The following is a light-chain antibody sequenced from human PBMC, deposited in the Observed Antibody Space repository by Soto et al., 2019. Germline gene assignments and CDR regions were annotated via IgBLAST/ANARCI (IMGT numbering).Light chain of an antibody. CDR2: DDN. CDR1: SSNIGGNS. V-gene: IGLV1-51*01. Sequence: SVLTQPPSVSAAPGQKVTIACSGSSSNIGGNSVSWYQQLPGTAPKLLIYDDNKRPLGIPDRFSGSKSGTSATLGITGFQTGDEADYYCGSWDSSLSAYVFGTGTKVTVL. CDR3: GSWDSSLSAYV. J-gene: IGLJ1*01.